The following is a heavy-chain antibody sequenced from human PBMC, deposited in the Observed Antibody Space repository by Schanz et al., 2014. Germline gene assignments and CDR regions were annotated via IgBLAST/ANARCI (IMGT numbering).Heavy chain of an antibody. CDR1: GFTFSTYA. CDR3: AKGVGGGLLLGSAFDN. D-gene: IGHD2-15*01. J-gene: IGHJ3*02. V-gene: IGHV3-23*01. Sequence: EVKLLESGGHLVQPGGSLRLSCVASGFTFSTYAMSWVRQAPGKGPEWVSAISGSGASTYYADSVKGRFTISRDNSKNTVYLEMNNVRVDDTAVYYCAKGVGGGLLLGSAFDNWGQGTMVTVTS. CDR2: ISGSGAST.